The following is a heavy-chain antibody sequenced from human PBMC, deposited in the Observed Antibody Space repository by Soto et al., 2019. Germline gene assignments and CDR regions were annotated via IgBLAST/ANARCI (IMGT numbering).Heavy chain of an antibody. J-gene: IGHJ4*02. CDR2: IYFTGTT. CDR1: GYAISSGFY. Sequence: LSLTCDVSGYAISSGFYWAWIRQPPGKRLEWIGNIYFTGTTSYNPSLKTRVTMSVDTSKNQFSLRLSSVTAADTAVFYCARVRRIGMSGSPGDSWGQGTQVTVSS. V-gene: IGHV4-38-2*01. CDR3: ARVRRIGMSGSPGDS. D-gene: IGHD3-10*01.